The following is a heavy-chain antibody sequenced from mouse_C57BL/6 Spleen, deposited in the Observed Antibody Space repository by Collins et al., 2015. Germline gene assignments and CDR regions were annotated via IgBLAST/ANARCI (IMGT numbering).Heavy chain of an antibody. CDR2: FYPGSGSL. J-gene: IGHJ3*01. V-gene: IGHV1-62-2*01. CDR3: ARHEEDYYGSSSPWFAY. D-gene: IGHD1-1*01. Sequence: QVQLQQSGAELVKPGTSVKLSCKASGYTFTDYSIHWVKQRSGQGLEWIGWFYPGSGSLKYNERFKDKATLTADKSSSTVYVEISGLTSEDSAVYFCARHEEDYYGSSSPWFAYWGQGTLVTVSA. CDR1: GYTFTDYS.